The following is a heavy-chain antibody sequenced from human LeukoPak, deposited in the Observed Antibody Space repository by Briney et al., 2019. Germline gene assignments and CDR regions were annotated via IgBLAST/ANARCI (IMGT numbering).Heavy chain of an antibody. D-gene: IGHD2-2*01. V-gene: IGHV3-21*01. Sequence: GGSLRLSCAASGFTFSSYWMSWVRQAPGKGLEWVSSISSSSSYIYYADSVKGRFTISRDNAKNSLYLQMNSLRAEDTAVYYCARDLVRYFGYWGQGTLVTVSS. CDR3: ARDLVRYFGY. J-gene: IGHJ4*02. CDR2: ISSSSSYI. CDR1: GFTFSSYW.